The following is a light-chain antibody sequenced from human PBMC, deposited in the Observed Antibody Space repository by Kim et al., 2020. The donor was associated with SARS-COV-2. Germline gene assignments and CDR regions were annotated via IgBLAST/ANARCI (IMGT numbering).Light chain of an antibody. CDR3: SSYTSSSTWV. CDR1: DSDVGDYNY. J-gene: IGLJ3*02. Sequence: GQSITISCTGNDSDVGDYNYVSWYQQPPGKAPKLMIYDVSQRPSGVANRFSGSKSGNTASLAISGLQAEDEAAYYCSSYTSSSTWVFGGGTRVTVL. CDR2: DVS. V-gene: IGLV2-14*03.